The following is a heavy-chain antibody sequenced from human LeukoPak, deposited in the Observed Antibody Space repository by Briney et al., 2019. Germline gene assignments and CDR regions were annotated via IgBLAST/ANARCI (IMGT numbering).Heavy chain of an antibody. CDR1: KFTFSDYS. V-gene: IGHV3-21*01. CDR3: ARARRGSLATVDY. Sequence: GGSLRLSCAASKFTFSDYSMSWVRQAPGKGLEWVSSISSIRNYIYYADSVKGRFTVSRDNAKDSLYLQMNSLRAEDTAVYYCARARRGSLATVDYWGQGTLVTVSS. J-gene: IGHJ4*02. D-gene: IGHD5-12*01. CDR2: ISSIRNYI.